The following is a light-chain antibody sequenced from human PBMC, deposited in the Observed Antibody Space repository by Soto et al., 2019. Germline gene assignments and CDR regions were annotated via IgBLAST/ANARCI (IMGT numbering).Light chain of an antibody. Sequence: DIHMTQSPATLSASAGDTATLTCRASQSISNWLAWYQQKPGKAPNLLIYDASSLQSGVPSRFSGSGFGTEFTLTISRVQPGDFATYYCQQYSSRLTFGQGTKVDIK. J-gene: IGKJ1*01. V-gene: IGKV1-5*01. CDR2: DAS. CDR1: QSISNW. CDR3: QQYSSRLT.